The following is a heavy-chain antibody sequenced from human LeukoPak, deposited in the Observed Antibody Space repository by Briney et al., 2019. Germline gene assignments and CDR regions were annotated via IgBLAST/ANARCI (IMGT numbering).Heavy chain of an antibody. D-gene: IGHD6-13*01. Sequence: ASVKVSCKASGFTLIYYIHWVRQDPRPGLQWMGWIKANSGDTEYAQKFQGRVTMTRDTSISTVYMELSSLRSDDTAVYYCARADSVPAGDYHYWYMDVWGKGTTVTVSS. CDR1: GFTLIYY. J-gene: IGHJ6*03. CDR3: ARADSVPAGDYHYWYMDV. V-gene: IGHV1-2*02. CDR2: IKANSGDT.